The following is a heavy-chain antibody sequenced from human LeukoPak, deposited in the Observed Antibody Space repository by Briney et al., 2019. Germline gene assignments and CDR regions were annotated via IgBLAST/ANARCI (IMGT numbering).Heavy chain of an antibody. V-gene: IGHV4-59*01. CDR2: IYYIGSA. CDR1: GVSISSYY. J-gene: IGHJ6*03. Sequence: SETLSLTRTVSGVSISSYYWSWIRQPPGKGLEWVGYIYYIGSANSNPSLKSRVTISVDTPKNTISLKRSSVTAAHTAVYYCAGGQSSMVGGYYYYYMDVWGKGNAATISS. D-gene: IGHD3-10*01. CDR3: AGGQSSMVGGYYYYYMDV.